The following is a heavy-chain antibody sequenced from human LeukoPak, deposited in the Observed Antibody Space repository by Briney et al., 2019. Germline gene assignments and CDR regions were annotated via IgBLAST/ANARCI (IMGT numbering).Heavy chain of an antibody. J-gene: IGHJ6*02. CDR3: ARLEYDYGSVSYDYYYGMDV. V-gene: IGHV4-59*08. D-gene: IGHD3-10*01. Sequence: SETLSLTCTVSGGSISSYYWSWIRQPPGKGLEWIGYIYYSGSTNYNPSLKSRVTISVDTSKNQFSLKLSSVTAADTAVYYCARLEYDYGSVSYDYYYGMDVWGQGTSVTVSS. CDR2: IYYSGST. CDR1: GGSISSYY.